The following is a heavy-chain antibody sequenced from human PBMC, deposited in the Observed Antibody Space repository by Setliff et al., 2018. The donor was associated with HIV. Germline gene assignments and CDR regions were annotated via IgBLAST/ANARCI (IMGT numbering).Heavy chain of an antibody. CDR2: FYYSGST. CDR3: SRGPPFDR. Sequence: SETLSLTCAVSGGSISSSNYYWVWIRQPPGKELEWIGSFYYSGSTYYNPSLKSRVTVSVDTSQNQFSLKLTSVTAADTATYFCSRGPPFDRWGRGTLVTVSS. J-gene: IGHJ2*01. V-gene: IGHV4-39*07. CDR1: GGSISSSNYY.